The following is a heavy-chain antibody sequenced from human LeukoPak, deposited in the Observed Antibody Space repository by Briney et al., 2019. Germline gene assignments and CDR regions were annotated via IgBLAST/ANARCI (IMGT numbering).Heavy chain of an antibody. CDR3: ARDPTTQQLVWWYFDY. J-gene: IGHJ4*02. CDR2: ISSNGGST. CDR1: GFTFSSYA. Sequence: GSLRLSCAASGFTFSSYAMHWVRQAPGKGLEYVSAISSNGGSTYYANSVKGRFTISRDNSKNTLYLQMGSLRAEDMAVYYCARDPTTQQLVWWYFDYWGQGTLVTVSS. D-gene: IGHD6-13*01. V-gene: IGHV3-64*01.